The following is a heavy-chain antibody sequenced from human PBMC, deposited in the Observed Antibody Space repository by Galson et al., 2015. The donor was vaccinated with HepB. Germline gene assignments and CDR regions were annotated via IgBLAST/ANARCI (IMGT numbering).Heavy chain of an antibody. Sequence: SETLSLTCTVSGGSISTYYWSWIRQPPGKGLEWIGYIYYSGSTNYNPSLKSRVTISVDTSKNQFSLKLSSVTAADTAVYYCARYHQWELVGCYFGSPCDAFDIWGQGTMVTVSS. CDR2: IYYSGST. V-gene: IGHV4-59*08. J-gene: IGHJ3*02. CDR3: ARYHQWELVGCYFGSPCDAFDI. D-gene: IGHD1-26*01. CDR1: GGSISTYY.